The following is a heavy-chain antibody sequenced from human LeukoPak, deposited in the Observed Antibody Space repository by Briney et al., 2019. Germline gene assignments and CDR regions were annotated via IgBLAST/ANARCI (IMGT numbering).Heavy chain of an antibody. V-gene: IGHV1-46*01. J-gene: IGHJ6*03. CDR1: GDSFSSDA. CDR3: ARVVTALGGGYYYYYYMDV. CDR2: INPSGGST. Sequence: GASVKVSCKASGDSFSSDAISWVRQAPGQGLEWMGIINPSGGSTSYAQKFQGRVTMTRGMSTSTVYMELSSLRSEDTAVYYCARVVTALGGGYYYYYYMDVWGKGTTVTISS. D-gene: IGHD2-21*02.